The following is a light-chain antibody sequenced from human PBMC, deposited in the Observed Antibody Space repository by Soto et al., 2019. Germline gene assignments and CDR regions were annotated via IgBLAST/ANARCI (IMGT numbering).Light chain of an antibody. J-gene: IGLJ2*01. CDR2: EVS. CDR3: DSWDNSLSVVL. CDR1: SSDVGGYNY. Sequence: QSALTQPPSASGSPGQSVTISCTGTSSDVGGYNYVSWYQQHPGKAPKLMIYEVSKRPSGVPDRFSGSKSGNTASLTVSGLQAEDEADYYCDSWDNSLSVVLFGGGTKLTVL. V-gene: IGLV2-8*01.